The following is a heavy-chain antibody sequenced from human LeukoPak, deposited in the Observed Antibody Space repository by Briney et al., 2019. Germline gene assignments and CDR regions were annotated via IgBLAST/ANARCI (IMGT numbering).Heavy chain of an antibody. CDR1: GYTFTSYG. J-gene: IGHJ2*01. D-gene: IGHD4-17*01. Sequence: ASVRVSCKASGYTFTSYGISWGRQAPGQEGEWRGGISAYNGNKNYAQKRQGRVTITTDTSTSTAYMELRSLRSDDTAVYYCARGYGDWYFDLWGRGTLVTVSS. CDR2: ISAYNGNK. V-gene: IGHV1-18*01. CDR3: ARGYGDWYFDL.